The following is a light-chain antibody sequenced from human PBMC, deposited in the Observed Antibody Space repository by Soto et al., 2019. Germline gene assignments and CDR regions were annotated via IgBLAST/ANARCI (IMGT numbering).Light chain of an antibody. CDR3: QQYGSSPIT. CDR2: AAD. J-gene: IGKJ5*01. Sequence: EIVLTQSPGTLSLSPGERATLSCRASQSVTSNYLVWYQQKPGQAPRLLIYAADSRATGIPDRFSGSGSGTDFTLVINRLEPEDFAVYYCQQYGSSPITFGQGTRLEIK. V-gene: IGKV3-20*01. CDR1: QSVTSNY.